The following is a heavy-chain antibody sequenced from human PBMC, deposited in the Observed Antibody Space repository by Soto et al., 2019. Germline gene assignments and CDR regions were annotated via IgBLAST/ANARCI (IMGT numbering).Heavy chain of an antibody. CDR2: ISAYNGNT. Sequence: ASVKVSCKASGYTFTSYGISWVRQAPGQGLEWMGWISAYNGNTNYAQKLQGRVTMTTDTSTSTAYMELRSLRSDDTAVYYCARDSRRVGVGVATIDYWGQGTLVTVSS. CDR3: ARDSRRVGVGVATIDY. V-gene: IGHV1-18*01. J-gene: IGHJ4*02. D-gene: IGHD5-12*01. CDR1: GYTFTSYG.